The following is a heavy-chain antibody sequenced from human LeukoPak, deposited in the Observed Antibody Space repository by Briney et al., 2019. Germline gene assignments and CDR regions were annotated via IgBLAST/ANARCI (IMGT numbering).Heavy chain of an antibody. J-gene: IGHJ4*02. CDR2: IGGTHSNI. V-gene: IGHV3-48*02. CDR3: ARDRDYAFDS. Sequence: GGSLRLSCAASGFTFSIYSMNWVRQAPGMGLEWVSYIGGTHSNIYYADSVKGRFTISRDDAKNSLYLQMSSLRDEDTAVYYCARDRDYAFDSWGQGTLVTVSS. CDR1: GFTFSIYS. D-gene: IGHD4-17*01.